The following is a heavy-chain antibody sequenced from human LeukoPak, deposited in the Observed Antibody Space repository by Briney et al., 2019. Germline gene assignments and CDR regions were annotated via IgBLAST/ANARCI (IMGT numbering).Heavy chain of an antibody. J-gene: IGHJ4*02. CDR3: ARDRDWAFDY. CDR2: IKQDGSEK. D-gene: IGHD3-9*01. Sequence: GGSLGLSCVASGLTFSTYWMGWVRQAPGKGLEWVAHIKQDGSEKYYVDSVKGRVTISRDNAKNSLYLQMHSLRDEDTAVYYCARDRDWAFDYWGQGTLVTVSS. V-gene: IGHV3-7*01. CDR1: GLTFSTYW.